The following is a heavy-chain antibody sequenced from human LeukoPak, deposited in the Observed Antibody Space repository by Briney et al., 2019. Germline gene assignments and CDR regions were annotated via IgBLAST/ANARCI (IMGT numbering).Heavy chain of an antibody. CDR2: ISGSGGVT. Sequence: GGSLRLSCEGSGFTFSNYWMGWVRQAPGKGPEWVSDISGSGGVTHYADSVKGRFSIPRDNSKNTLYLQMSSLRAEDTAVYYCAKGPFTEVAGTTWDYWGQGTLVTVSS. CDR3: AKGPFTEVAGTTWDY. D-gene: IGHD6-19*01. J-gene: IGHJ4*02. CDR1: GFTFSNYW. V-gene: IGHV3-23*01.